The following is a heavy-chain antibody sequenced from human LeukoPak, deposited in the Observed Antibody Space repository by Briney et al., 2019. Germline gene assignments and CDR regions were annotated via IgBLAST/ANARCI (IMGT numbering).Heavy chain of an antibody. CDR3: ARGDSVPLGGGNLLRFLYFND. J-gene: IGHJ1*01. D-gene: IGHD4-23*01. Sequence: SVKVSCKASGGTFSSYAISWVRQAPGQGLEWMGGIIPIFGTANYAQKFQGRLTITAGESTTTAYLELTSLRSEDTAVYYCARGDSVPLGGGNLLRFLYFNDWGQGTLVAVSS. CDR2: IIPIFGTA. CDR1: GGTFSSYA. V-gene: IGHV1-69*13.